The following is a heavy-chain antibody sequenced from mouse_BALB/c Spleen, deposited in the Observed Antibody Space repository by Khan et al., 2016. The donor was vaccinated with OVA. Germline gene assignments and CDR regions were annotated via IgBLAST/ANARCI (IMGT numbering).Heavy chain of an antibody. J-gene: IGHJ3*01. CDR2: INPYNAGT. V-gene: IGHV1S136*01. CDR3: AREASSWDFSFPY. CDR1: GYTFTNYV. Sequence: VQLKESGPELVEPGASVKMSCKASGYTFTNYVMHWVKQKPGQGLEWIGYINPYNAGTRYNEKFKGKATLTSDISSTTAYMALSSLTSEDSAVYYCAREASSWDFSFPYWGQGTLVTVSA. D-gene: IGHD4-1*01.